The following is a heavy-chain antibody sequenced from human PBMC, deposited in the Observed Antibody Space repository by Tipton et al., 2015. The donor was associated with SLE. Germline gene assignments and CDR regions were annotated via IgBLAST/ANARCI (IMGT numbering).Heavy chain of an antibody. CDR1: GGSISSHY. CDR2: IYYSGST. CDR3: ARAHDYGHAFDI. J-gene: IGHJ3*02. Sequence: TLSLTCTVSGGSISSHYWSWIRQPPGKGLEWIGYIYYSGSTNYNPSLKSRVTISVDTSKNQFSLKLSSVTGADTAVYYCARAHDYGHAFDIWGQGTMVTVSS. D-gene: IGHD4-17*01. V-gene: IGHV4-59*11.